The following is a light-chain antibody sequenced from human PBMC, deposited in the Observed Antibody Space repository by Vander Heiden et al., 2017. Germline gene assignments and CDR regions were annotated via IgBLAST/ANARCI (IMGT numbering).Light chain of an antibody. Sequence: DIHMTQSPSTLSASVGARVTITCRASQTLNNWLAWFQQKPGKAPNLLIYKVSNLGSGVPSRFSGSGSGTEFTLTISSLQPDDYATYYCQEYNDNSWTFGQGTKVEVK. J-gene: IGKJ1*01. V-gene: IGKV1-5*03. CDR1: QTLNNW. CDR2: KVS. CDR3: QEYNDNSWT.